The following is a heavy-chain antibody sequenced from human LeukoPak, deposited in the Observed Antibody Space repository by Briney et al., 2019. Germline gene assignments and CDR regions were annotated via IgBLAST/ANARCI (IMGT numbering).Heavy chain of an antibody. CDR3: AGQPSRYYYYYYYMDV. Sequence: GGSLRLSCAASGFTFSSYWMHWVRQAPGKGLVWVSRINSDGSSTSYADSVKGQFTISRDNAKNTLYLQMNSLRAEDTAVYYCAGQPSRYYYYYYYMDVWGKGTTVTVSS. CDR1: GFTFSSYW. J-gene: IGHJ6*03. D-gene: IGHD2-2*01. V-gene: IGHV3-74*01. CDR2: INSDGSST.